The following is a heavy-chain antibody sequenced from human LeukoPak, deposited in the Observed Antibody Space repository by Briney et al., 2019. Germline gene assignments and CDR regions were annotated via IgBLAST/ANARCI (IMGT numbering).Heavy chain of an antibody. Sequence: GGSLRLSCAASGFTFKSYAMSWVRQAPGKGLEWVSGISDSGDSTYYADSVRGRFTISRDNSKNTLYLQMNSLRAEDTAVYYCAKGSGWFVFDYWGQGTLVTVSS. CDR2: ISDSGDST. CDR1: GFTFKSYA. J-gene: IGHJ4*02. CDR3: AKGSGWFVFDY. V-gene: IGHV3-23*01. D-gene: IGHD6-19*01.